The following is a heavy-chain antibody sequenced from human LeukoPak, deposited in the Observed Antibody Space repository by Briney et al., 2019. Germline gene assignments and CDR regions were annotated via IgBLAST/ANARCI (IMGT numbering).Heavy chain of an antibody. D-gene: IGHD3-10*01. Sequence: ASVPVSCMSSGYTFTNYRITWVRQAPGQGLEGMGCISAYNGNTILAIPLQGRVTITTDTSTKQAYLALRSLRFGDTAVYYCARDRGEESDDYFDYWGQGTLVTVSS. CDR1: GYTFTNYR. CDR2: ISAYNGNT. V-gene: IGHV1-18*04. J-gene: IGHJ4*02. CDR3: ARDRGEESDDYFDY.